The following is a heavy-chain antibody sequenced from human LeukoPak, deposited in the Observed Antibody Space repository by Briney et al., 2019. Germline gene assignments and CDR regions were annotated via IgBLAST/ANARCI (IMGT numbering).Heavy chain of an antibody. V-gene: IGHV6-1*01. Sequence: SQTLSLTCAISGDIFSSNSAAWNCIRQSPSRGLEWLGRAYYRSKWYNDDAVSVKSRVTINPDTSKNQFSLQLNSVTPEDTAVYYCARTGGDGYNQLAPGCFDLWGRGTLVTVSS. CDR1: GDIFSSNSAA. J-gene: IGHJ2*01. CDR2: AYYRSKWYN. CDR3: ARTGGDGYNQLAPGCFDL. D-gene: IGHD5-24*01.